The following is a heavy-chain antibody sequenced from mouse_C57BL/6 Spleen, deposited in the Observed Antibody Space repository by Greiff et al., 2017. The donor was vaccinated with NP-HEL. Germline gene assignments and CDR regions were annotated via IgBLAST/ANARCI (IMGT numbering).Heavy chain of an antibody. J-gene: IGHJ4*01. CDR3: ARVTGYGNYYAMDY. CDR2: IGPGSGST. D-gene: IGHD3-1*01. CDR1: GYTFTDYY. Sequence: QVQLQQSGAELVKPGASVKISCKASGYTFTDYYINWVKQRPGQGLEWIGKIGPGSGSTYYNEKFKGKATLTADKSSSTAYMQLSSLTSEDSAVYFWARVTGYGNYYAMDYWGQGTSVTVSS. V-gene: IGHV1-77*01.